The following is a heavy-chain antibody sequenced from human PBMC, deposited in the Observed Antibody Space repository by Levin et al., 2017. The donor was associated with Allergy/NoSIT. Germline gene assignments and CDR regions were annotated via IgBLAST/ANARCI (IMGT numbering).Heavy chain of an antibody. CDR3: ARDAYYSSGTYLSY. J-gene: IGHJ4*02. V-gene: IGHV3-30*04. Sequence: GESLKISCAASGFTFSGYAMHWVRQAPGKGLEWVAVISKDGSNKYYADSVKGRFTISRDNSKNTLSLQMNSLRPEDTALYYCARDAYYSSGTYLSYWGQGTLVTVSS. CDR1: GFTFSGYA. CDR2: ISKDGSNK. D-gene: IGHD3-10*01.